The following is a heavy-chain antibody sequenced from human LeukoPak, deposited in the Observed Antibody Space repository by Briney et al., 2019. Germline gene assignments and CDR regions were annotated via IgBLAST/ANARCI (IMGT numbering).Heavy chain of an antibody. J-gene: IGHJ1*01. Sequence: GGSLRLSCAASGFTFSSYGMHWVRQAPGKGLEWVAVISYDGSNKYYADSVKGRFTISRDNSKNTLYLQMNSLGAEDTAVYYCAKATLQWLVQAEYFQHWGQGTLVTVSS. CDR2: ISYDGSNK. CDR3: AKATLQWLVQAEYFQH. D-gene: IGHD6-19*01. V-gene: IGHV3-30*18. CDR1: GFTFSSYG.